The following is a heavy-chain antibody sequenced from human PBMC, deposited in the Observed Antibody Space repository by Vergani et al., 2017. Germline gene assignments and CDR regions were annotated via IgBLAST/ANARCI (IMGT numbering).Heavy chain of an antibody. J-gene: IGHJ4*02. CDR1: EFTFSNYA. CDR2: LNKNNYYI. Sequence: EVQLLESGGGLVQPGGSLRLTCAASEFTFSNYAMNWVRQAPGKGLEWVSSLNKNNYYIYYADSVKGRFTISRDNAKNSLFLQMSSLKVEDTGVYYCAREMSNEGFDYWGQGTRVTVS. CDR3: AREMSNEGFDY. D-gene: IGHD4-11*01. V-gene: IGHV3-21*02.